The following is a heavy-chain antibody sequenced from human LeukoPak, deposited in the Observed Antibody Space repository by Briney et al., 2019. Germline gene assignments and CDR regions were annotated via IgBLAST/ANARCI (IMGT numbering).Heavy chain of an antibody. Sequence: PSETLSLTCAVYGGSFSGYYWSWIRQPPGKGLEWIGEITQSGRTNYNPSLKSRVTISVDTSKNQFSLKLSSVTAADTAVYYCARSEFLEWSIIPPYYYGMDVWGQGTTVTVSS. V-gene: IGHV4-34*01. J-gene: IGHJ6*02. CDR1: GGSFSGYY. CDR2: ITQSGRT. CDR3: ARSEFLEWSIIPPYYYGMDV. D-gene: IGHD3-3*01.